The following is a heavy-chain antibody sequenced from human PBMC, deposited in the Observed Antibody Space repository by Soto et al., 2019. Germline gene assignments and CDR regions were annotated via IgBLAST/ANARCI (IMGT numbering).Heavy chain of an antibody. CDR1: GVTFSRQD. Sequence: VQLVQSGAEVKKPGSSVKVSCKASGVTFSRQDMRWVRQAPGQGLEWMGGIIPIFGTPQYAEKFQDRLTITADESTRTAYMELSSLTSEDTAMYYCATNGGTDGYIFDYWGQGTLVTVSS. J-gene: IGHJ4*02. V-gene: IGHV1-69*01. D-gene: IGHD5-12*01. CDR3: ATNGGTDGYIFDY. CDR2: IIPIFGTP.